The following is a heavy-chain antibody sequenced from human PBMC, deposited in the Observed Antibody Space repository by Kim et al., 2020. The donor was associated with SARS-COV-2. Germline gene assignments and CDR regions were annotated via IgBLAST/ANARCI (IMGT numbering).Heavy chain of an antibody. D-gene: IGHD6-13*01. CDR2: ISGDGGST. J-gene: IGHJ6*02. CDR1: GFTFDDYA. Sequence: GGSLRLSCAASGFTFDDYAMHWVRQAPGKGLEWVPLISGDGGSTYYADSVKGRFTISRDNSKNSLYLQMNSLRTEDTALYYCAKSLFRHTAAAGNYYGMDVWGQGTTVTVSS. V-gene: IGHV3-43*02. CDR3: AKSLFRHTAAAGNYYGMDV.